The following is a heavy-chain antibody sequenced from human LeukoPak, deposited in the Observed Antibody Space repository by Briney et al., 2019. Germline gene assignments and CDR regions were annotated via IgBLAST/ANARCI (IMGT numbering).Heavy chain of an antibody. Sequence: ASVKVSCKASGYTFTGYYMHWVRQAPGQGLEWMGWINPNSGGTNYAQKFQGWVTMTRDTSISTAYMELSRLRSDDTAVYYCARLAVGEQQPNNWSDPWGQGTLVTVSS. V-gene: IGHV1-2*04. CDR3: ARLAVGEQQPNNWSDP. D-gene: IGHD6-13*01. J-gene: IGHJ5*02. CDR1: GYTFTGYY. CDR2: INPNSGGT.